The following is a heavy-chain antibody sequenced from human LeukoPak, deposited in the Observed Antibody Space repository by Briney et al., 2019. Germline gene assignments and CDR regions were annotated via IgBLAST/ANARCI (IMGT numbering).Heavy chain of an antibody. CDR3: VRHGTSDYGDYVTFDY. V-gene: IGHV3-48*03. D-gene: IGHD4-17*01. CDR2: ISSSGSTI. CDR1: GFTFSSYE. J-gene: IGHJ4*02. Sequence: GGSLRLSCAASGFTFSSYEMNWVRQAPGKGLEWVSYISSSGSTIYYADSVKGRFTISRDNAKNSLYLQMNSLRAEDTAVYYCVRHGTSDYGDYVTFDYWGQGTLVTVSS.